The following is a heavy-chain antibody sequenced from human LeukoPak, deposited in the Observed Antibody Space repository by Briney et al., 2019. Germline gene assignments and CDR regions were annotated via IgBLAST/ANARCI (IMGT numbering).Heavy chain of an antibody. Sequence: GGSLRLSCAASGFTFSSYAMSWVRQAPGKGLEWVSAISGSGGSTYYADSVKGRFTISGDNSKNTLYLQMNSLRAEDTAVYYCAKAHGRDGYNWNYWGQGTLVTVSS. V-gene: IGHV3-23*01. J-gene: IGHJ4*02. CDR1: GFTFSSYA. CDR2: ISGSGGST. CDR3: AKAHGRDGYNWNY. D-gene: IGHD5-24*01.